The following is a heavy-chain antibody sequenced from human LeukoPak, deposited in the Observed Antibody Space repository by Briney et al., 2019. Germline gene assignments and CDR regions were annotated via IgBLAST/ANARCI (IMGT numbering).Heavy chain of an antibody. CDR1: GFTFSSYD. D-gene: IGHD1-26*01. V-gene: IGHV3-13*01. CDR2: IGTAGDT. J-gene: IGHJ2*01. CDR3: AKDQAVGAEYWLFDL. Sequence: GGSLRLSCAASGFTFSSYDMHWVRQATGKGLEWVSAIGTAGDTYYPGSVKGRFTISRDNSKNTLYLQMKSLRAEDTAIYYCAKDQAVGAEYWLFDLWGRGTLITVSS.